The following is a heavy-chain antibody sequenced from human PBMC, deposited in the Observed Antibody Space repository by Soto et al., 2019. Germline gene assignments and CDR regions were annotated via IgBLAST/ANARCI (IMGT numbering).Heavy chain of an antibody. CDR2: IYYSGST. Sequence: QVQLQESGPGLVKPSETLSLTCTVSGGAVSSGSYYWSWIRQPPGKGLEWIGYIYYSGSTKYNPPLKCRVTISVDTSTNQFSLKLSSVTAADTAVYYCARRTATAVPYYYYGMDVWGQGTTVTVSS. CDR3: ARRTATAVPYYYYGMDV. D-gene: IGHD2-2*02. V-gene: IGHV4-61*01. CDR1: GGAVSSGSYY. J-gene: IGHJ6*02.